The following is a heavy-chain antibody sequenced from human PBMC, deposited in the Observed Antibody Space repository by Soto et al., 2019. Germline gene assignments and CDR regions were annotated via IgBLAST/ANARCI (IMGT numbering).Heavy chain of an antibody. CDR3: ARQGAKNYYGSGSYYSTYAFDI. J-gene: IGHJ3*02. CDR1: GGSISSSSYY. CDR2: IYYSGST. Sequence: SETLSLTCTASGGSISSSSYYWGWVRQTPGKGLEWIGSIYYSGSTYYNPSLKSRVTISVDTSKNQFSLKLSSATAADTAVYYCARQGAKNYYGSGSYYSTYAFDIWGQGTMVTVSS. V-gene: IGHV4-39*01. D-gene: IGHD3-10*01.